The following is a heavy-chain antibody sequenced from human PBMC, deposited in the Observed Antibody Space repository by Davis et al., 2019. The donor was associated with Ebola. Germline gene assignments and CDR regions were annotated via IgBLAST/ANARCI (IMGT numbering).Heavy chain of an antibody. CDR1: GFTFSSYS. CDR3: ARDRFGDYAIDS. J-gene: IGHJ5*01. V-gene: IGHV3-21*01. Sequence: GESLKISCAASGFTFSSYSMNWVRQAPGKGLEWVSSISSSSSYIYYADLVKGRFTISRDNAKNSLYLQMNSLRAEDTAVYYCARDRFGDYAIDSWGQGTLVTVSS. CDR2: ISSSSSYI. D-gene: IGHD4-17*01.